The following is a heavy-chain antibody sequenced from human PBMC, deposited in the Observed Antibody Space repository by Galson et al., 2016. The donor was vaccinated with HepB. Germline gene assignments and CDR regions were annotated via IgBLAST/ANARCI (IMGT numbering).Heavy chain of an antibody. V-gene: IGHV1-18*01. Sequence: SVKVSCKASGSNFTDYAITWVRQAPGQGLERVAWINVRNGATTSAQRLQGRVTITSETSTRTLFLHLRRLRSDDTAMYFCARGRSIPYFDSWGQGTLVTVSS. CDR3: ARGRSIPYFDS. CDR2: INVRNGAT. J-gene: IGHJ4*02. D-gene: IGHD2-21*01. CDR1: GSNFTDYA.